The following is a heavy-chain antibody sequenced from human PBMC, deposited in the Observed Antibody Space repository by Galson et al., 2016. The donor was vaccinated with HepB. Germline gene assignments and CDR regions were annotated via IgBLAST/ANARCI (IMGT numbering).Heavy chain of an antibody. CDR3: ATVPPDYGDAG. CDR2: ISGSGGST. Sequence: SLRLSCAASGFTFSSYAMNWVRQAPGKGLEWVSGISGSGGSTYYADSVKGRFTISRDNSKNTLYLQMNSLRAEDTAVYYCATVPPDYGDAGWGQGTLVTVSA. D-gene: IGHD4-17*01. J-gene: IGHJ4*02. V-gene: IGHV3-23*01. CDR1: GFTFSSYA.